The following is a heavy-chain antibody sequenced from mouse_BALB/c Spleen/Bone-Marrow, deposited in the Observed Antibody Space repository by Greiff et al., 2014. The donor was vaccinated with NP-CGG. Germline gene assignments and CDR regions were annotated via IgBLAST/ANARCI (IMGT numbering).Heavy chain of an antibody. D-gene: IGHD1-1*01. J-gene: IGHJ4*01. CDR2: IYTGVGDS. CDR3: ARSLSVVTPMDY. Sequence: VHLVESGPELVRPGASVKISCKASGYEFSDSWMNWVKQRPGQGLEWIGRIYTGVGDSIYNGKFKGKATLTSDKFSSTAYMQLSSLTSVDSAVYFCARSLSVVTPMDYWGQGTSVTVSS. CDR1: GYEFSDSW. V-gene: IGHV1-82*01.